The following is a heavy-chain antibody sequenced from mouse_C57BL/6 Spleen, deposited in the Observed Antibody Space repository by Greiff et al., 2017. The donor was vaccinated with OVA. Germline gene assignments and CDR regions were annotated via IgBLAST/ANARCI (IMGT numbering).Heavy chain of an antibody. D-gene: IGHD2-5*01. Sequence: EVKLVESGGGLVQPGGSMKLSCVASGFTFSNYWMNWVRQSPEKGLEWVAQIRLKSDNYATHYAESVKGRFTISRDDSKSSVYLQMNNLRAEDTGIYYCTRSNYGFAYWGQGTLVTVSA. J-gene: IGHJ3*01. CDR3: TRSNYGFAY. V-gene: IGHV6-3*01. CDR1: GFTFSNYW. CDR2: IRLKSDNYAT.